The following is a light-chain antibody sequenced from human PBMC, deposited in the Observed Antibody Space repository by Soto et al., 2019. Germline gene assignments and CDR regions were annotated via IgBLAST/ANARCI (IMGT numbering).Light chain of an antibody. CDR2: INSDGSR. Sequence: QLVLTQSPSASASLGESVKLTCTLSSGHSSYDIPWHQQQPETGPRYLMKINSDGSRSKGDGIPDRFSGSSSGAERYLTIYSHQSDDDADYYCETWGTGIQVFGGGTKLTVL. V-gene: IGLV4-69*01. CDR3: ETWGTGIQV. J-gene: IGLJ2*01. CDR1: SGHSSYD.